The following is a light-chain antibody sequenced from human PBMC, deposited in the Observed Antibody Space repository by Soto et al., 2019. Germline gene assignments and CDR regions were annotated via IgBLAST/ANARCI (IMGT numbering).Light chain of an antibody. CDR2: GAS. J-gene: IGKJ2*01. CDR1: QSLGSTY. Sequence: EIVLTQSPGTLSLSPGERATLSCRASQSLGSTYLAWYQQEPGQAPRLLISGASSRATGIPDRFSGSGSGRDFTLTISRLEPEDFAVYYCQQYGSSYTFGQGTKLEIK. V-gene: IGKV3-20*01. CDR3: QQYGSSYT.